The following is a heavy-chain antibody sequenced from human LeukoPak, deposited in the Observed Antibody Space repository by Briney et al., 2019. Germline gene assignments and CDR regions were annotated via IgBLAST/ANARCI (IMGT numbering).Heavy chain of an antibody. V-gene: IGHV3-23*01. Sequence: PGGSLRLSCAASGFTFNNYAMTWVRQAPGKGLEWVSAIGDNGGDTKYADSVKGRFTISRDNSKNTLYLQMNSLRVEDTAIYYCGKDWKVDYWSQGTLVTVSS. CDR3: GKDWKVDY. CDR2: IGDNGGDT. CDR1: GFTFNNYA. D-gene: IGHD1-1*01. J-gene: IGHJ4*02.